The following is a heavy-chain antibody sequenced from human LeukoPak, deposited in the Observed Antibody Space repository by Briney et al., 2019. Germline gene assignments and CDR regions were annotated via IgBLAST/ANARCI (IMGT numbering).Heavy chain of an antibody. CDR3: AKIGPYYDILTGFGTGGYFDY. V-gene: IGHV3-23*01. J-gene: IGHJ4*02. D-gene: IGHD3-9*01. CDR1: GFTFSSYA. Sequence: PGGSLRLSCAASGFTFSSYAMSWVRQAPGKGLEWVSAISGSGGSTYYADSVKGRFTISRDNSKNTLYLQMNSLRAEDTAVYYCAKIGPYYDILTGFGTGGYFDYWGQGTLVTVSS. CDR2: ISGSGGST.